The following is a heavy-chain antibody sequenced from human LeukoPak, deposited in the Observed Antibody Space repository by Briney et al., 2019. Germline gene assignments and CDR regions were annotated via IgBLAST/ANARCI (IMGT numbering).Heavy chain of an antibody. D-gene: IGHD1-7*01. V-gene: IGHV4-61*01. Sequence: TLSLTCTVSGGSVSSSRYYWGWIRQPPGKGLEWIGYIYYSGSTKYNPSLKSRVTISVDASKTQFSLKLNSVTAADTAVYYCARGSRELYYFDYWGQGTLVTVSS. J-gene: IGHJ4*02. CDR3: ARGSRELYYFDY. CDR1: GGSVSSSRYY. CDR2: IYYSGST.